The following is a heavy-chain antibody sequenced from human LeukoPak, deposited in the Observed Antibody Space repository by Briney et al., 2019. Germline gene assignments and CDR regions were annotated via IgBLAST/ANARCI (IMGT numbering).Heavy chain of an antibody. D-gene: IGHD4-17*01. J-gene: IGHJ3*02. CDR3: ASTTVTRAFDI. Sequence: GGSLRLSCAASGFTFSDYYMSWIRQAPGKGLEWVSYISSSGSTIYYADSVKGRFTISRDNARNSLYLQMNSLRAEDTAVYYCASTTVTRAFDIWGQGTMVTVSS. CDR2: ISSSGSTI. CDR1: GFTFSDYY. V-gene: IGHV3-11*01.